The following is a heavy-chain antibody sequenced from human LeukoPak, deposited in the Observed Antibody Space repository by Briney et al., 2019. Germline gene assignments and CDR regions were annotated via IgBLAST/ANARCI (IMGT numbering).Heavy chain of an antibody. Sequence: SVKVSCKASGGTFSSYAISWVRQAPGQGLEWMGGIIPIFGTANYAQKFQGRVTITADKSTSTAYMELSSLRSEDTAVYYCAGGLVRGYSYGLVSFDYWGQGTLVTVSS. D-gene: IGHD5-18*01. CDR2: IIPIFGTA. CDR3: AGGLVRGYSYGLVSFDY. V-gene: IGHV1-69*06. J-gene: IGHJ4*02. CDR1: GGTFSSYA.